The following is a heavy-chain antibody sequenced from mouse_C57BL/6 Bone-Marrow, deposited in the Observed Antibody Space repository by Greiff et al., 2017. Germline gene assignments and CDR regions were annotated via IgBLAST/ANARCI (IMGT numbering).Heavy chain of an antibody. J-gene: IGHJ2*01. D-gene: IGHD6-2*01. CDR1: GYTFTDYY. CDR2: INPNNGGT. CDR3: ARLSLDY. Sequence: EVKLLQSGPELVKPGASVKISCKASGYTFTDYYMNWVKQSHGKSLEWIGDINPNNGGTSYNQKFKGKATLTVDKSSSTAYMELRSLTSEDSAVYDCARLSLDYEGQGTTLTVTA. V-gene: IGHV1-26*01.